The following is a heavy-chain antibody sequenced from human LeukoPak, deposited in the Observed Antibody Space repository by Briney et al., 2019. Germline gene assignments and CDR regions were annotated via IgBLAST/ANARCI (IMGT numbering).Heavy chain of an antibody. CDR1: GFTVNSND. Sequence: GGSLRLSCAASGFTVNSNDMSWVRQAPGKGLEWVSVIFSGGSTYHADSVKGRFTISRDNSKNTLYLQMNSLRVDDTSVFYCARNRYYGLDVWGQGTTVTVSS. CDR2: IFSGGST. J-gene: IGHJ6*02. V-gene: IGHV3-66*02. CDR3: ARNRYYGLDV.